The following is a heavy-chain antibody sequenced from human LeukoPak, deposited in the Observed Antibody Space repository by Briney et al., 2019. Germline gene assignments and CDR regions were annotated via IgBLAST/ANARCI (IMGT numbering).Heavy chain of an antibody. Sequence: ASVKVSCKASGYTFTSYDINWVRQAPGQGLEWMGWMNPNSGNSGYAQKFQGRVTMTRNTSISTAYMELSSLRSEDTAVYYCARGRYDSSGYYYWGQGTLVTVSS. CDR2: MNPNSGNS. V-gene: IGHV1-8*01. CDR1: GYTFTSYD. D-gene: IGHD3-22*01. J-gene: IGHJ4*02. CDR3: ARGRYDSSGYYY.